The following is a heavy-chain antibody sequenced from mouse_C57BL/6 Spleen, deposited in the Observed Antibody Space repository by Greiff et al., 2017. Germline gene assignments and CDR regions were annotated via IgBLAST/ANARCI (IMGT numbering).Heavy chain of an antibody. CDR3: ARSDGYYSYWYFDV. CDR2: INPNNGGT. J-gene: IGHJ1*03. D-gene: IGHD2-3*01. Sequence: EVQLQQSGPELVKPGASVKISCKASGYTFTDYYMNWVKQSHGKSLEWIGDINPNNGGTSYNQKFKGKATLTLDKSSSTAYMELLSLTSEYSAVYYWARSDGYYSYWYFDVWGTGTTVTVSS. CDR1: GYTFTDYY. V-gene: IGHV1-26*01.